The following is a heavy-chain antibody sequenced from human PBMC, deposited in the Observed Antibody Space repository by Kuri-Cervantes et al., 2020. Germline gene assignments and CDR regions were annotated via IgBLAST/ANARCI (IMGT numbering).Heavy chain of an antibody. V-gene: IGHV3-33*08. CDR1: GFTFSSHW. CDR2: IWYDGSNK. D-gene: IGHD3-9*01. Sequence: AESLTLSCAASGFTFSSHWMSWVRQAPGKGLEWVAVIWYDGSNKYYSDSVKGRFIITRDNSKNTLYLQMNSLRAEDTAVYYCARDGNDILTYYYCMDVWGQGTTVTVSS. CDR3: ARDGNDILTYYYCMDV. J-gene: IGHJ6*02.